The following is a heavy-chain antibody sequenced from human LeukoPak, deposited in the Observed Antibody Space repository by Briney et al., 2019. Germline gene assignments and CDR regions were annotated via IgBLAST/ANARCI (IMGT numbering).Heavy chain of an antibody. V-gene: IGHV1-8*03. CDR3: ASLGIVGATPDFDY. Sequence: ASVKVSCKASGYTFTSYDINWVRQATGQGLEWMGWMNPNSGNTGYAQKFQGRVTITRNTSISTAYMELSSLRSEDTAVYYCASLGIVGATPDFDYWGQGTLVTVSS. CDR1: GYTFTSYD. J-gene: IGHJ4*02. D-gene: IGHD1-26*01. CDR2: MNPNSGNT.